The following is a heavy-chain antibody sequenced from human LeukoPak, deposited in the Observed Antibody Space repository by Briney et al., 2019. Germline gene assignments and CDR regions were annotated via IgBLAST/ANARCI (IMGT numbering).Heavy chain of an antibody. V-gene: IGHV1-2*02. J-gene: IGHJ4*02. CDR1: GYTFTGYY. CDR3: ARELDDYGDYYIDY. CDR2: INPNSGGT. Sequence: RASVKVSCKASGYTFTGYYMHWVRQAPGQGLEWMGWINPNSGGTNYAQKFQGRVTMTRDTSISTAYMELSRLRSDDTAVYYCARELDDYGDYYIDYWGQGTLVTVSS. D-gene: IGHD4-17*01.